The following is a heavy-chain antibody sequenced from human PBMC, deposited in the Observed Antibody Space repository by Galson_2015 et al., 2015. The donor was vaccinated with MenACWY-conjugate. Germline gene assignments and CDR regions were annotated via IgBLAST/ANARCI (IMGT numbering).Heavy chain of an antibody. V-gene: IGHV1-46*01. D-gene: IGHD3-22*01. CDR1: GYTFTTYY. CDR3: ATDLRNDYDTSGYYGAYYYYYGMDV. CDR2: INPSGDTT. J-gene: IGHJ6*02. Sequence: SVKVSCKASGYTFTTYYMHWVRQAPGQGLEWMGIINPSGDTTSYAQRFQGRVTMTKDTSTSTVYMELRSLRSEDTAMYYCATDLRNDYDTSGYYGAYYYYYGMDVWAKGPRSPSP.